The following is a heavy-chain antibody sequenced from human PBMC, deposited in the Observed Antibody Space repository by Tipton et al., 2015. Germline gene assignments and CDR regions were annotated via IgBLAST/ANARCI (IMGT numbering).Heavy chain of an antibody. CDR1: GGSVSSYY. CDR3: ARLSPVVGYLLNAFDI. D-gene: IGHD3-22*01. J-gene: IGHJ3*02. CDR2: IYYTGNT. Sequence: TLSLTCTVSGGSVSSYYWAWIRQPPGKGLEWIGHIYYTGNTYYTSSLKSRVTISVDTSKNQFSLNLGSVTAADTAVYYCARLSPVVGYLLNAFDIWGQGTMVTVSS. V-gene: IGHV4-39*01.